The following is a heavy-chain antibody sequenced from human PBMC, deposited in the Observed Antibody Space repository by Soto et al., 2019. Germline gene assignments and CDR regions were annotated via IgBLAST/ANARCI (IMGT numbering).Heavy chain of an antibody. CDR3: ARDMGGTNTETFTVTTFDY. V-gene: IGHV3-64*01. J-gene: IGHJ4*02. CDR1: GFTFSSYA. CDR2: ISSNGGST. D-gene: IGHD4-17*01. Sequence: GGSLRLSCAASGFTFSSYAMHWVRQAPGKGLNYVSAISSNGGSTYYANSVKGRFTISRDNSKNTLYLQMGSLRAEDMAVYYWARDMGGTNTETFTVTTFDYWGQGTLVTVSS.